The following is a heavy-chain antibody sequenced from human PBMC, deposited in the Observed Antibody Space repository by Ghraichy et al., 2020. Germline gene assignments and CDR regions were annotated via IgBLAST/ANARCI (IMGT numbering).Heavy chain of an antibody. V-gene: IGHV4-31*03. CDR3: ARRPADNWRRIIPYYYYYGMDV. CDR2: IYYSGST. CDR1: GGSISSGGYY. J-gene: IGHJ6*02. Sequence: SETLSLTCTVSGGSISSGGYYWSWIRQHPGKGLEWIGYIYYSGSTYYNPSLKSRVTISVDTSKNQFSLKLSSVSAADTAVYYCARRPADNWRRIIPYYYYYGMDVWGQGTTVTVSS. D-gene: IGHD1-20*01.